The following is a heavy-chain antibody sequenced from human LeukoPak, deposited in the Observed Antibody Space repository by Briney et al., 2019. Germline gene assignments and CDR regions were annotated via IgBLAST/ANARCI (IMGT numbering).Heavy chain of an antibody. CDR1: GGSISSYY. D-gene: IGHD4-17*01. J-gene: IGHJ3*02. CDR3: ARDDGDYGTAAFDI. Sequence: SETLSLTCTVSGGSISSYYWSWIRQPPGKGLEWIGYTYYSGSTNYNPSLKSRVTISVDTSKNQFSLKLSSVTAADTAVYYCARDDGDYGTAAFDIWGQGTMVTVSS. CDR2: TYYSGST. V-gene: IGHV4-59*12.